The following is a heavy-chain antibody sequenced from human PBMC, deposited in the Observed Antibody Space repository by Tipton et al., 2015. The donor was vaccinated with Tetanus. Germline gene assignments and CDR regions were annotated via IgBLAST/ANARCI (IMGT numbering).Heavy chain of an antibody. Sequence: SLRLSCAASGFSVSSTFMNWVRQAPGKGLEWVSGIYSDGRAYYADSVTGRFTISRDNSKNTLYLQMNSLRPEDTAVYYCAKEFQRARIRFFDSWGQGTQLTASS. CDR2: IYSDGRA. CDR3: AKEFQRARIRFFDS. D-gene: IGHD3-10*01. V-gene: IGHV3-66*02. CDR1: GFSVSSTF. J-gene: IGHJ4*02.